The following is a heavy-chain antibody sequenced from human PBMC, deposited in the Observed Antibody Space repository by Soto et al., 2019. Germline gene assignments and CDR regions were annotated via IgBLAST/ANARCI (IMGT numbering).Heavy chain of an antibody. D-gene: IGHD1-26*01. Sequence: SVKVSCKASGGTFSSYAISWVRQAPGQGLEWMGGIIPIFGTANYAQKFQGRVTITADKSTSTAYMELSSLRSEDTAVYYCARKLVGATDYYYYYGMDVWGQGTTVTVS. CDR2: IIPIFGTA. V-gene: IGHV1-69*06. CDR1: GGTFSSYA. J-gene: IGHJ6*02. CDR3: ARKLVGATDYYYYYGMDV.